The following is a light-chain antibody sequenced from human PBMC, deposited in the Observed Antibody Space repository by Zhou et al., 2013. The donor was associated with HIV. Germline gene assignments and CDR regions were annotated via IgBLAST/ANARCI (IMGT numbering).Light chain of an antibody. CDR1: ETVGRS. CDR3: QKYNSAPRT. V-gene: IGKV1-5*03. CDR2: ETS. J-gene: IGKJ1*01. Sequence: IQMTQSPSIVSASLGVRVTITCRANETVGRSLAWYQQKRGKAPTLVIYETSILDKGVPSRFAGSGSGTEFILTITNLQPEDVATYYCQKYNSAPRTFGQGTKVEV.